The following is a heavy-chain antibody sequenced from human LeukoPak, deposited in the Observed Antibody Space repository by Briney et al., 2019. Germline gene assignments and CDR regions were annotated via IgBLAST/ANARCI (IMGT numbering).Heavy chain of an antibody. Sequence: PSETLSLTCTVSGGSVSSGSYYWSWIRQPPGKGLEWIGYIYFSGSTNYNPSLKSRFTISVDTSKNQFSLKLSSVTAADTAVYYCARGDGWYYFDFWGQGTLVTVSS. CDR2: IYFSGST. J-gene: IGHJ4*02. D-gene: IGHD6-19*01. V-gene: IGHV4-61*01. CDR3: ARGDGWYYFDF. CDR1: GGSVSSGSYY.